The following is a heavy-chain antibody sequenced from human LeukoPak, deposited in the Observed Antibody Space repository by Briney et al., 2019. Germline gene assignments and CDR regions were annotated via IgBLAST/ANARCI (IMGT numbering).Heavy chain of an antibody. CDR2: ISAYNGNT. CDR1: GYTFTSYG. Sequence: ASVKVSCKASGYTFTSYGISWVRQAPGQGLEWMGWISAYNGNTNYAQKLQGRVTMTTDTSTSTAYMELRSLRSDDTAVYYCAVCLRSQVICDYWGQGTLVTVSS. V-gene: IGHV1-18*01. J-gene: IGHJ4*02. D-gene: IGHD5/OR15-5a*01. CDR3: AVCLRSQVICDY.